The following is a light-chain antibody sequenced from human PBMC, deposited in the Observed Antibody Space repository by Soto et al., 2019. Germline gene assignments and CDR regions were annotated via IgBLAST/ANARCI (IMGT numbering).Light chain of an antibody. CDR2: EVS. Sequence: QSALTQPASVSGSPGQSITISCTGTSSDVGGYNFVSWYQLHPDKAPKVMIYEVSNRPSGVSNRFSGSKSGNTASLTISGLQAEDEADYYCSSYTSSSTLGVFGGGTKLTVL. CDR1: SSDVGGYNF. V-gene: IGLV2-14*01. J-gene: IGLJ2*01. CDR3: SSYTSSSTLGV.